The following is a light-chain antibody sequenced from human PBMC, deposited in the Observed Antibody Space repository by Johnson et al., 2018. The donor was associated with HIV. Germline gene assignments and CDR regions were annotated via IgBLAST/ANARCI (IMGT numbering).Light chain of an antibody. V-gene: IGLV1-51*02. J-gene: IGLJ1*01. CDR1: SSNIGNNY. CDR3: ATWDSRMTDGGV. Sequence: QSVLTQPPSVSAAPGQKVTISCSGSSSNIGNNYVSWYQQLPGTAPKLLIYENNKRPSGIPDRFSGSKSATSATLGITGLQTGDEAEYYCATWDSRMTDGGVFGTGNKVTVL. CDR2: ENN.